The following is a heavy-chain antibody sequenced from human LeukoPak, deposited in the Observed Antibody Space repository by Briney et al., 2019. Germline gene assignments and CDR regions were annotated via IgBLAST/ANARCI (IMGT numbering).Heavy chain of an antibody. CDR2: IYPGDSDT. V-gene: IGHV5-51*01. CDR1: GYRFTSYW. J-gene: IGHJ4*02. Sequence: GASPNIYRQGSGYRFTSYWIGRVRQTPAKRLEWMGIIYPGDSDTRYRPSFQGQVTISADKSISTAYLQWSSLKASDTAMYYCATLWSTGGYWGQGTLVTVSS. D-gene: IGHD7-27*01. CDR3: ATLWSTGGY.